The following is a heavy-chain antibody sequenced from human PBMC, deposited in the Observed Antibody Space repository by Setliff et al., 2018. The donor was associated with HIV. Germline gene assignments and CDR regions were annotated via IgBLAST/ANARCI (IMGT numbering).Heavy chain of an antibody. Sequence: SETLSLTCAVSGYSISSGYYWGWIRQPPGKGLEWIGSIYYSGSTYYNPSLKSRVTISVDTSKNQFSLKLSSVTAADTAVYYCARIDLMITFGGVQPPFDYWGQGTLVTVSS. V-gene: IGHV4-38-2*01. D-gene: IGHD3-16*01. CDR3: ARIDLMITFGGVQPPFDY. J-gene: IGHJ4*02. CDR1: GYSISSGYY. CDR2: IYYSGST.